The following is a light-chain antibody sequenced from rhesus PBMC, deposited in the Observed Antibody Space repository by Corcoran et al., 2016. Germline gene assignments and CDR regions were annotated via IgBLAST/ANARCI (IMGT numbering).Light chain of an antibody. CDR3: QQHNSYPFS. J-gene: IGKJ3*01. V-gene: IGKV1-25*01. CDR2: KAS. CDR1: QGISSD. Sequence: DIQMTQSPSSLSASVGDTVTITRRASQGISSDFAWYQQKPGKAPKLLISKASTLQSGVPSRFSGSGSGTDFTLTISVLHPEDFATYYCQQHNSYPFSFGPGTKLDIK.